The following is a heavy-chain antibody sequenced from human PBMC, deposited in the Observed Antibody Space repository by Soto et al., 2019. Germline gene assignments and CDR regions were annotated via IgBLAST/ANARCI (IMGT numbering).Heavy chain of an antibody. D-gene: IGHD6-13*01. Sequence: GSLRLSCAASGFTFSIYWMHWVRQAPGKGLVWVSRINSDGSSTSYADSVKGRFTISRDNAKNTLYLQMNSLRAEDTAVYYCAREPYSSSWSDYYYYGMDVWGQGTTVTVSS. J-gene: IGHJ6*02. CDR1: GFTFSIYW. CDR2: INSDGSST. V-gene: IGHV3-74*01. CDR3: AREPYSSSWSDYYYYGMDV.